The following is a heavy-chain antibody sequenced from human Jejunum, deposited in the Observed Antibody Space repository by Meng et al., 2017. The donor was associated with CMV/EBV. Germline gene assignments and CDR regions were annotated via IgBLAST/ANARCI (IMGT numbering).Heavy chain of an antibody. V-gene: IGHV4-31*03. CDR1: GGSVSSGGYY. D-gene: IGHD6-19*01. CDR3: ARVSSGWDYFDY. J-gene: IGHJ4*02. CDR2: IYYSGST. Sequence: QVQRPESGPGLVTPSQTLSLPCTVSGGSVSSGGYYWTWIRQHPGKGLEWFGHIYYSGSTFYNPSLKRRVIISIGTSKNQFSLNLRSVTAADTAVYYCARVSSGWDYFDYWGQGTLVTVSS.